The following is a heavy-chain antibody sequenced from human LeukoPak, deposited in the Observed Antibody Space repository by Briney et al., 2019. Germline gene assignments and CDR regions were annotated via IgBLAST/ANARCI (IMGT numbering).Heavy chain of an antibody. CDR1: GYSFTSYW. J-gene: IGHJ6*02. CDR2: IDPSDSYT. D-gene: IGHD4/OR15-4a*01. Sequence: GESLQISCQGSGYSFTSYWISWVRQTPGKGLEWMGRIDPSDSYTNYSPSFQGHVTISADKSISTAYLQWSSLKASDTAMYYCARLTNYDPDYYYYGMDVWGQGTTVTVSS. CDR3: ARLTNYDPDYYYYGMDV. V-gene: IGHV5-10-1*01.